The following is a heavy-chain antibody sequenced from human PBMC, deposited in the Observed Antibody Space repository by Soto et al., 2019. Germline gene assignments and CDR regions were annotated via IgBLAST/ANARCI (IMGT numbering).Heavy chain of an antibody. D-gene: IGHD3-3*01. CDR1: GGSIDNYY. V-gene: IGHV4-4*08. CDR2: VYHNGRT. J-gene: IGHJ4*02. CDR3: AREVGTNDVWSGTTGYFDY. Sequence: SETLSLTCNVSGGSIDNYYWTWIRQAPGKGLEWIGYVYHNGRTSYNPSLKSRVSISVDRSKNQFSLNLSSVTAADTAVYYCAREVGTNDVWSGTTGYFDYWGQGTLVTVS.